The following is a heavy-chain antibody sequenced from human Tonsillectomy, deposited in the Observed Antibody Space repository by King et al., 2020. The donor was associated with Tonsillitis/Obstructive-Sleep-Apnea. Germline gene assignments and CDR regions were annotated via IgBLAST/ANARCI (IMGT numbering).Heavy chain of an antibody. Sequence: QLVQSGAEVKKPGSSVKVSCKASGGTFSSYAISWVRQAPGQGLEWMGGIIPIFGTANYVQKFQGRVTITADESTSTAYMELSSLRSEDTAVYYCARGALTFGGVIEDDAFDIWGQGTMVTVSS. CDR3: ARGALTFGGVIEDDAFDI. CDR1: GGTFSSYA. CDR2: IIPIFGTA. J-gene: IGHJ3*02. V-gene: IGHV1-69*12. D-gene: IGHD3-16*01.